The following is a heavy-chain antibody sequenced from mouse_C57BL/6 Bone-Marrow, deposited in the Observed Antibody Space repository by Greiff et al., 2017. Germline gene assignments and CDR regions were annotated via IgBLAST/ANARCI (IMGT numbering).Heavy chain of an antibody. CDR3: ATRGLRRRGYYAMDY. D-gene: IGHD2-2*01. CDR2: ISSGSSTI. V-gene: IGHV5-17*01. Sequence: EVQLVESGGGLVKPGGSLKLSCAASGFTFSDYGMHWVRQAPEKGLEWVAYISSGSSTIYYADTVKGRFTISRDNAKNTLFLQMTSLRSEDTAMYDCATRGLRRRGYYAMDYWGQGTSGTVSS. J-gene: IGHJ4*01. CDR1: GFTFSDYG.